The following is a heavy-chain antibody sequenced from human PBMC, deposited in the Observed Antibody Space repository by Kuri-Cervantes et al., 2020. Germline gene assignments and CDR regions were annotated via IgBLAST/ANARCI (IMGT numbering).Heavy chain of an antibody. J-gene: IGHJ4*02. CDR1: GGTLSSYA. CDR2: IIPIFGTA. CDR3: AREFDYDSSGYYYYY. D-gene: IGHD3-22*01. Sequence: SVKVSCKASGGTLSSYAIAWVRQAPGQGFEWMGGIIPIFGTANYAQKFQGRVTITTDESTSTAYMELSSLRSEDTAVYFCAREFDYDSSGYYYYYWGQGTLVTVSS. V-gene: IGHV1-69*05.